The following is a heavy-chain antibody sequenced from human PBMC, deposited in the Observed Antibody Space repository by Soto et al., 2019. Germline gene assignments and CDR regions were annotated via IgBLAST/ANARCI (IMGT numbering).Heavy chain of an antibody. CDR1: GFTFSSYA. J-gene: IGHJ4*02. V-gene: IGHV3-23*01. D-gene: IGHD6-19*01. CDR3: AQIRDSAGCQY. CDR2: ISGSGGTT. Sequence: EVQLLESGGGLVQRGGSLRLACAASGFTFSSYAMSWVRQAPGTGLEWVSSISGSGGTTFYADSVKGRFTITRDNSKNTLYLQMGSLTAEDTALYYRAQIRDSAGCQYCSQGTLVTVSS.